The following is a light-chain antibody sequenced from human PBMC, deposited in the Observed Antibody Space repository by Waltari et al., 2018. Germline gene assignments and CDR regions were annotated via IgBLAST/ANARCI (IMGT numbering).Light chain of an antibody. Sequence: DIQMTQSPSSLSASVGDRITITCRASQSINTYLNWYQQKPGKAPKLLIYAASNLQSGVPSRFSCSGSGTDFTLTISSLQPEDFATYYCQQSYTTPLFTFGPGTKVDIK. CDR1: QSINTY. V-gene: IGKV1-39*01. J-gene: IGKJ3*01. CDR3: QQSYTTPLFT. CDR2: AAS.